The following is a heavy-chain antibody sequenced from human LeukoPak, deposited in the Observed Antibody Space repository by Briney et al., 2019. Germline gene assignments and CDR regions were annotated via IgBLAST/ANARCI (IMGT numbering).Heavy chain of an antibody. V-gene: IGHV3-30*02. Sequence: GGSLRLSCAASGFTFSSYGMHWVRQAPGKGLEWVAFIRYDGSNKYYADSVKGRFTISRDNSKNTLNLQMNSLRAEDTAVYYCARVRLPPYYYYYYYMDVWGKGTTVTVSS. CDR2: IRYDGSNK. D-gene: IGHD5-18*01. CDR1: GFTFSSYG. CDR3: ARVRLPPYYYYYYYMDV. J-gene: IGHJ6*03.